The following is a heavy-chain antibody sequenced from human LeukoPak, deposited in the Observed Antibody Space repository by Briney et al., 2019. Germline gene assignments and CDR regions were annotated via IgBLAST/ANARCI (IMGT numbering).Heavy chain of an antibody. V-gene: IGHV4-39*02. D-gene: IGHD1-26*01. CDR1: GGSISSFD. Sequence: PSETLSLTCSVSGGSISSFDWYWIRQPPGKGLEWIGTISHTGTAYYNPSLESRVTISVDTSKDHFSLKVNSVTAADRAVYYCARDTYTGSFFHAFCLWGQGTMVSASS. J-gene: IGHJ3*01. CDR2: ISHTGTA. CDR3: ARDTYTGSFFHAFCL.